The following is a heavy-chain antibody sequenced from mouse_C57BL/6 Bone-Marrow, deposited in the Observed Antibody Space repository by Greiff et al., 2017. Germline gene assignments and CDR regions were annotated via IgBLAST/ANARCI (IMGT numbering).Heavy chain of an antibody. CDR1: GYTFTSYW. CDR2: IDPSDSYT. V-gene: IGHV1-50*01. Sequence: QVQLQQPGAELVKPGASVKLSCKASGYTFTSYWMQWVKQRPGQGLEWIGEIDPSDSYTNYNQKFKGKATLTVDTSSSTAYMQLSSLTSEDSAVYYCARSGCEGYYYAMDYWGQGTSVTVSS. CDR3: ARSGCEGYYYAMDY. J-gene: IGHJ4*01.